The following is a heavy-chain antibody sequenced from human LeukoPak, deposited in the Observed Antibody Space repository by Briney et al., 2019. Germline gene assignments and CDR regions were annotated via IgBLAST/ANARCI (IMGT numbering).Heavy chain of an antibody. V-gene: IGHV4-34*01. Sequence: SETLSLTCTVSGGSISSYYWSWIRQPPGKGLEWIGEINHSGSTNYNPSLKSRVTISVDTSKNQFSLKLSSVTAADTAVYYCARGVGYYYGSGSTPFDYWGQGTLVTVSS. D-gene: IGHD3-10*01. CDR2: INHSGST. CDR1: GGSISSYY. CDR3: ARGVGYYYGSGSTPFDY. J-gene: IGHJ4*02.